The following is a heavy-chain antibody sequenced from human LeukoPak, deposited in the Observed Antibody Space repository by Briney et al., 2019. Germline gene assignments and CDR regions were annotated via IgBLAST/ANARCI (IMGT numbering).Heavy chain of an antibody. D-gene: IGHD3-10*01. CDR3: ARRARYYYGSGSYSHFDY. Sequence: SETLSLTCTVSGGSISSYYWSWIRQPPGKGLEWIGEINHSGSTNYNPSLKSRVTISVDTSKNQFSLKPSSVTAADTAVYYCARRARYYYGSGSYSHFDYWGQGTLVTVSS. CDR1: GGSISSYY. J-gene: IGHJ4*02. V-gene: IGHV4-34*01. CDR2: INHSGST.